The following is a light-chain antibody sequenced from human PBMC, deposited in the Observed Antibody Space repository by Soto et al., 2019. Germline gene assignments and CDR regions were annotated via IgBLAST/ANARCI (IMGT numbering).Light chain of an antibody. V-gene: IGKV2-24*01. Sequence: DIVMTQTPLSLPVTLGQPASISCRSSRSLVHSDGNTYLSWLQQRPGQPPRLLIYRVSNRFSGVPDRFSGGGTGTDFTLKISRVEVEDVGVYFCAQETHFPRTFGQGTKVEI. J-gene: IGKJ1*01. CDR3: AQETHFPRT. CDR1: RSLVHSDGNTY. CDR2: RVS.